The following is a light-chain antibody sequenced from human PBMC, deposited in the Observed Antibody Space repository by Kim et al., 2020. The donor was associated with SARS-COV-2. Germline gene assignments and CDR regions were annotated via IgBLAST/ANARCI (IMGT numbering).Light chain of an antibody. Sequence: SAPVGDSVTITCQASHEITHHFNGYQQKEATSPKPLIFDASTLEIGLPSRFSGSGSGTDFTFTITSLQPEDFATYYCQQYDNLPLTFGGGTKVEI. CDR3: QQYDNLPLT. V-gene: IGKV1-33*01. CDR1: HEITHH. CDR2: DAS. J-gene: IGKJ4*01.